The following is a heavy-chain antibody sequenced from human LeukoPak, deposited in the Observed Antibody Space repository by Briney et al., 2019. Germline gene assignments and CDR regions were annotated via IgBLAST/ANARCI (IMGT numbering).Heavy chain of an antibody. Sequence: PSETLSLTCTVAGGSISSSSYYWGWIRQPPGKGLEWIGGIYYSGSTYYNPSLKSRVTISVDTSKNQFSLKLSSVPAADTAVYYCARHSSGSGGAFQYWGQGTPVTVSS. V-gene: IGHV4-39*01. CDR2: IYYSGST. J-gene: IGHJ4*02. CDR1: GGSISSSSYY. D-gene: IGHD6-19*01. CDR3: ARHSSGSGGAFQY.